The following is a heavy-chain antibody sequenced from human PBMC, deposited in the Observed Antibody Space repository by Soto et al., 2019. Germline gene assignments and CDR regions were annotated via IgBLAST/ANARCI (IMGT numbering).Heavy chain of an antibody. CDR3: AHRGEEGVDH. J-gene: IGHJ4*02. D-gene: IGHD1-26*01. CDR1: GFSLSTSGVG. Sequence: QITLKESGPTLVKPTQTLTLTCTFSGFSLSTSGVGVGWIRQPPGKALEWLALIYWDDNRRYSPSLKSRLTITKDTSKHQVVLTMTNMGXXXTATYYCAHRGEEGVDHWGQGTLVTV. V-gene: IGHV2-5*02. CDR2: IYWDDNR.